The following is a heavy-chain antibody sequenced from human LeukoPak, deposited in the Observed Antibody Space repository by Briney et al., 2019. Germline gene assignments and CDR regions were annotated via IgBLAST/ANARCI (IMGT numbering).Heavy chain of an antibody. D-gene: IGHD3-22*01. V-gene: IGHV1-8*02. J-gene: IGHJ6*02. CDR3: ARAKISITMIVVVDYYGMDV. CDR1: GGTFSSYA. CDR2: MNPNSGNT. Sequence: ASVKVSCKASGGTFSSYAISWVRQAPGQGLEWMGWMNPNSGNTGYAQKFQGRVTMTRNTSISTAYMELSSLRSEDTAVYYCARAKISITMIVVVDYYGMDVWGQGTTVTVSS.